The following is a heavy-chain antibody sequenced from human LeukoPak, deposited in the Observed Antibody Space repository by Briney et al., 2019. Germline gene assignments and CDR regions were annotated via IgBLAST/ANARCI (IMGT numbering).Heavy chain of an antibody. Sequence: ASVKVSCKASGYTVSDYFIHWVRQAPGQGLEWMGRINPISGGTIYAQKFQGRVTMTRDTSISTVYMELSRLKSDDTAVFYCARQVAGTLFYFDYWGQGALVTVSS. J-gene: IGHJ4*02. CDR1: GYTVSDYF. CDR3: ARQVAGTLFYFDY. CDR2: INPISGGT. V-gene: IGHV1-2*06. D-gene: IGHD6-19*01.